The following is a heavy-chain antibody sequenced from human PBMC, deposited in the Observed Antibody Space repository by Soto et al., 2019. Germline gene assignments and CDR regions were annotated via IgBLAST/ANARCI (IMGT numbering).Heavy chain of an antibody. V-gene: IGHV3-21*01. J-gene: IGHJ6*02. CDR1: GFTFSSYS. Sequence: GSLVLSCAASGFTFSSYSMNWVRQAAGKGLEWVSSISSSSSYIYYADSVKGRFTISRDNAKNSLYLQMNRLRAEDTAVYYCARAPYGSGSYFYYGMDVWGQGTTVTVSS. D-gene: IGHD3-10*01. CDR2: ISSSSSYI. CDR3: ARAPYGSGSYFYYGMDV.